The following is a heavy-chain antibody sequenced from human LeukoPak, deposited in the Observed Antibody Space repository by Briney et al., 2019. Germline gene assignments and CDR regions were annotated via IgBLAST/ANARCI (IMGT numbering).Heavy chain of an antibody. Sequence: GGSLRLSCAASGFTFSSNAMSWVRQAPGKGLEWVSSISSSSYIFYADSVKGRFTISRDNAKKSLSLQMNSLRAEDTAVYYCARDRGEDYYGSGNYLRAFDIWGQGTMVTVSS. CDR2: ISSSSYI. D-gene: IGHD3-10*01. CDR3: ARDRGEDYYGSGNYLRAFDI. CDR1: GFTFSSNA. V-gene: IGHV3-21*01. J-gene: IGHJ3*02.